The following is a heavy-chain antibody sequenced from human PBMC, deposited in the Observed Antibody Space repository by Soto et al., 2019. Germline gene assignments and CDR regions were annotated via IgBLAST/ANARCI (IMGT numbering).Heavy chain of an antibody. CDR2: IYHSGST. CDR3: ARASNVMDFWSGSAKYYFDY. V-gene: IGHV4-30-2*01. Sequence: SETLSLTCAVSGGSISSGGYSWSWIRQPPGKGLEWIGYIYHSGSTYYNPSLKSRVTISVDRSKNQFSLKLSSVTAADTAVYYFARASNVMDFWSGSAKYYFDYWGQGTLVTVSS. D-gene: IGHD3-3*01. J-gene: IGHJ4*02. CDR1: GGSISSGGYS.